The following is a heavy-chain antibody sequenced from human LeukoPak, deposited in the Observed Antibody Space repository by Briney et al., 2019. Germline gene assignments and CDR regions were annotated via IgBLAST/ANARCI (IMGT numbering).Heavy chain of an antibody. V-gene: IGHV5-51*01. CDR2: IYPGDSDT. D-gene: IGHD3-9*01. Sequence: GESLKISCKGSGYSFTRYWIGWVRQMPGKGLEWMAIIYPGDSDTRYSPSFQGQVTISADKSISTAYLQWSSLKASDTFFFHAEDGIRDFDFDYWGQGTLVTVSS. CDR3: EDGIRDFDFDY. CDR1: GYSFTRYW. J-gene: IGHJ4*02.